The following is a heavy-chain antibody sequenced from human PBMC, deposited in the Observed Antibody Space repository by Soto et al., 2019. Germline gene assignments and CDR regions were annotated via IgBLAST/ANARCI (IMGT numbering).Heavy chain of an antibody. CDR2: ITGSGGST. J-gene: IGHJ3*02. D-gene: IGHD3-16*01. CDR3: PEVLFLRRKKGGGAFDI. Sequence: EVQLLESGGDLVQPGGSLRLSCAASGFTFKSYAVSWVRQAPGKGLEWVSVITGSGGSTYYADSVKGRFTISRDNSKYRLYIKMNSLRAVETAVYYCPEVLFLRRKKGGGAFDIWGQGRMVTVSS. V-gene: IGHV3-23*01. CDR1: GFTFKSYA.